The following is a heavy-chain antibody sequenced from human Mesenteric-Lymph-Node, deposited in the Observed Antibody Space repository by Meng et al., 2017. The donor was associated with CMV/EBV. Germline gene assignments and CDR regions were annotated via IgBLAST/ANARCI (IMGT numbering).Heavy chain of an antibody. J-gene: IGHJ4*02. CDR2: IRYDGNNK. D-gene: IGHD2-15*01. Sequence: GGSLRLSCAASGFTFSNYGMHWVRQAPGKGLEWVAFIRYDGNNKYYADSVKGRFTISRDNSKNTLYLQMNSLRGEDTAVYYCAKERAADRSDYWGQGTLVTRLL. V-gene: IGHV3-30*02. CDR3: AKERAADRSDY. CDR1: GFTFSNYG.